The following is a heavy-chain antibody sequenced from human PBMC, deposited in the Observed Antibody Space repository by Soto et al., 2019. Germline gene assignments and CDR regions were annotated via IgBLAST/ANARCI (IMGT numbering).Heavy chain of an antibody. Sequence: SETLSLTCTVSGGSTNDFYWSWIRQPPGKGLEWIGYIYYSGSTDYNPSLKGRVTISVDTSKNQFSLKLRSVTAADTAVYYCARVGGVAARTFDYWGRGTLVTVS. V-gene: IGHV4-59*01. CDR3: ARVGGVAARTFDY. CDR1: GGSTNDFY. CDR2: IYYSGST. D-gene: IGHD6-6*01. J-gene: IGHJ4*02.